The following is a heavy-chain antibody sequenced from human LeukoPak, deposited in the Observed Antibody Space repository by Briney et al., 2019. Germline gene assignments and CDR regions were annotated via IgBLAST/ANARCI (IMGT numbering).Heavy chain of an antibody. CDR3: ARGSIAAPGDFDY. Sequence: LSQTLSLTCAISGDSVSSNSAAWNWIRQSPSRGLEWLGRTYYRSNWFNDFALSVKSRITINPDTSKNQFSLQLNSVTPEDTAVYYCARGSIAAPGDFDYWGQETLVTVSS. D-gene: IGHD6-13*01. V-gene: IGHV6-1*01. J-gene: IGHJ4*02. CDR1: GDSVSSNSAA. CDR2: TYYRSNWFN.